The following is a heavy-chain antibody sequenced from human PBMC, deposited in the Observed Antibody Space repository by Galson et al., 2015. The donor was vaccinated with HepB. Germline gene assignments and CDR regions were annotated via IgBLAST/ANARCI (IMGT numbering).Heavy chain of an antibody. V-gene: IGHV1-58*02. CDR3: AAGSGSGYYFDAFDI. Sequence: SVKVSCKASGFTFTSSAMQWVRQARGQRLEWIGWIVVGSGNTNYAQKFQERVTITRDMSTSTAYMELSSLRSEDTAVYYCAAGSGSGYYFDAFDIWGQGTMVTVSS. CDR2: IVVGSGNT. CDR1: GFTFTSSA. J-gene: IGHJ3*02. D-gene: IGHD3-22*01.